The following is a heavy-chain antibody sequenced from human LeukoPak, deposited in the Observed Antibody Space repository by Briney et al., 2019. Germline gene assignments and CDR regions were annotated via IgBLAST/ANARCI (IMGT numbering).Heavy chain of an antibody. CDR3: ARDYSAIFGV. Sequence: PSQTLSLTCTVSGGSISSGSYYWNWIRQPAGKGLEWIGRIYTSGSTNYNPSLKSRVTISVDTSKNQFSLKLSSVTAADTVVYYCARDYSAIFGVWGKGTTVTVSS. CDR1: GGSISSGSYY. D-gene: IGHD3-3*01. J-gene: IGHJ6*04. V-gene: IGHV4-61*02. CDR2: IYTSGST.